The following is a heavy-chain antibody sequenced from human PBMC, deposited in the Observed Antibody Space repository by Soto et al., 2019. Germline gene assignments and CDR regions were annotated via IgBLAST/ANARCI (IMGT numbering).Heavy chain of an antibody. CDR2: VNVSGST. V-gene: IGHV4-61*01. D-gene: IGHD1-26*01. Sequence: PSETLSLTCTVSGGSVSRGSYQWSGLRQSPGRGLDWIGYVNVSGSTNYNPSLKRRVTISLDTSNNQFSLNLTSVTTADTAVYYCASSFSAWDESEEDYFYYGMDVWGQGTTVTVSS. CDR3: ASSFSAWDESEEDYFYYGMDV. J-gene: IGHJ6*02. CDR1: GGSVSRGSYQ.